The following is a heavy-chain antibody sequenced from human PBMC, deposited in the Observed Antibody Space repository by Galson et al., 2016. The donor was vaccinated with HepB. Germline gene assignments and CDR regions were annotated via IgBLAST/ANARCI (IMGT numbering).Heavy chain of an antibody. CDR1: GFSLRISGVG. J-gene: IGHJ2*01. CDR2: IYWDGDK. CDR3: ARLQGTGEVNRHWYFDL. V-gene: IGHV2-5*02. Sequence: PALVNPTQTLTLTCSLSGFSLRISGVGVGWVRQPPGRALEWLALIYWDGDKRYSPSLKSRLTITKDASGDRVVLTMTDMDPEDTATYSCARLQGTGEVNRHWYFDLGGRGTLVAVSS. D-gene: IGHD1-1*01.